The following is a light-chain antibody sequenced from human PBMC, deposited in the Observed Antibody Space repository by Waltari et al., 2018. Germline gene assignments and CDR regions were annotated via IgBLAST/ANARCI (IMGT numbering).Light chain of an antibody. CDR1: TSDVGHYNL. CDR3: CSYAGSTTWL. J-gene: IGLJ2*01. V-gene: IGLV2-23*02. CDR2: EVN. Sequence: QSALTQPASVSGSPGQSITISCTGSTSDVGHYNLVSWYQQHPGKAPKLLLYEVNQRPSGVSSRFSGSKSGITASLTISGLQAEDEADFYCCSYAGSTTWLFGGGTRLTVL.